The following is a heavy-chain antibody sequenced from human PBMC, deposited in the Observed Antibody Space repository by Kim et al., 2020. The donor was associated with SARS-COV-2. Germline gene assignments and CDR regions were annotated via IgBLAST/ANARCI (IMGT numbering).Heavy chain of an antibody. D-gene: IGHD3-3*01. CDR1: GFTFADYA. Sequence: GGSLRLSCAASGFTFADYAMHWVRQAPGKGLQWVAVISRGGNDQFYADSVKGRVIISRDNSQNTVFLQINSLRVEDSGLYYCARDRLVRSIYGVLWSGPKDFYYYYTMDVWGLGTTVSV. V-gene: IGHV3-30*04. CDR2: ISRGGNDQ. CDR3: ARDRLVRSIYGVLWSGPKDFYYYYTMDV. J-gene: IGHJ6*02.